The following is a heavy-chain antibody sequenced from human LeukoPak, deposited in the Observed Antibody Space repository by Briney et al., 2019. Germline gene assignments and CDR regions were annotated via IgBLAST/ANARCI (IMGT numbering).Heavy chain of an antibody. V-gene: IGHV4-59*01. J-gene: IGHJ4*02. D-gene: IGHD1-26*01. Sequence: PSETLSLTCTVSGGSISSYYWTWIRQPPGKGLEWIGYIYYSGNTNYNPSLKSRATISVDTSKNQFSLKLSSVTAADTAVYYCARGWGYFDYWGQGSLVTVSS. CDR1: GGSISSYY. CDR3: ARGWGYFDY. CDR2: IYYSGNT.